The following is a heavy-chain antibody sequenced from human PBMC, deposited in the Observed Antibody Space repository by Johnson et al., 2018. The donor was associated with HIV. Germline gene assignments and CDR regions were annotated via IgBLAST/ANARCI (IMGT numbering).Heavy chain of an antibody. CDR1: GFTFSSYG. CDR3: ARPGVVVTPPDAFDI. CDR2: IWYDGSNK. D-gene: IGHD3-22*01. V-gene: IGHV3-33*01. Sequence: VQLVESGGGVVQPERSLRLSCAASGFTFSSYGMHWVRQAPGKGLEWVAVIWYDGSNKYYADSVKGRFTISRDNSKNTLYLQMNSLRAEDTAVYYCARPGVVVTPPDAFDIWGQGTMVTVSS. J-gene: IGHJ3*02.